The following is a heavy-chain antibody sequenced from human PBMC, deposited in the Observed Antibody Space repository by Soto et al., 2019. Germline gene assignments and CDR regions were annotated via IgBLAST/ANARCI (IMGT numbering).Heavy chain of an antibody. CDR1: GFTFSSRW. J-gene: IGHJ4*02. D-gene: IGHD6-13*01. V-gene: IGHV3-7*02. CDR2: IKQDENGK. Sequence: EVQLVESGGGLVQPGGSLRLSCAASGFTFSSRWMTWVRQAPGKGLEWVANIKQDENGKDYVDSVKGRFTISRDNAKNSLYLQRNSLRAEDTAVYYCATHDGPAAAGLVLDFWGQGTLVTVSS. CDR3: ATHDGPAAAGLVLDF.